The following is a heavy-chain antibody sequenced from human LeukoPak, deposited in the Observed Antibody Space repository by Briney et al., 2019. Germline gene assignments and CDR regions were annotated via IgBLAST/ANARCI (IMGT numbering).Heavy chain of an antibody. D-gene: IGHD1-26*01. Sequence: PGGSLRLSCAATGFTFKDYGMHWVRQPPGKGLEWVSSINWNGGGTDYADSVKGRFTISRDNAKNSLYLQLSSLRPEDTALYYCVKHMRVTNTYSFFGLDVWGQGTTVTVSS. CDR1: GFTFKDYG. CDR2: INWNGGGT. J-gene: IGHJ6*02. CDR3: VKHMRVTNTYSFFGLDV. V-gene: IGHV3-9*01.